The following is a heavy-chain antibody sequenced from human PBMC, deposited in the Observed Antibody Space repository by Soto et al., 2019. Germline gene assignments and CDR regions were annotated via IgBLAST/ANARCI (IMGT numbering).Heavy chain of an antibody. CDR2: IYNSGST. CDR3: ARDPAP. CDR1: GGSISSGGYY. Sequence: QVQLQESSRGLVKPSQTLSLTCTVSGGSISSGGYYWSWIRQHPGKGLEWIGYIYNSGSTYYNPSLQSRGTISADTSKIHFSLKLSSVTAADTAVYYCARDPAPWGQGTLVTVSS. J-gene: IGHJ5*02. V-gene: IGHV4-31*03.